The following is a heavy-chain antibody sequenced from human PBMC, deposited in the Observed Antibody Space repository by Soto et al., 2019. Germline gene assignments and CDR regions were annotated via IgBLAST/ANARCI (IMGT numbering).Heavy chain of an antibody. D-gene: IGHD2-21*01. J-gene: IGHJ3*01. Sequence: QVQLQQSGPGLVRPSEPLSLTCTVAGDYVRRGSHHWNWIRQAPGKGLEWIGSIYFTGRTNHNPSLKSRVTISVDTSKNHHSLNLTSVTAAATAVDYCARDLVAIGGRVYAFDLWGQGTMVTVSS. CDR3: ARDLVAIGGRVYAFDL. CDR2: IYFTGRT. CDR1: GDYVRRGSHH. V-gene: IGHV4-61*03.